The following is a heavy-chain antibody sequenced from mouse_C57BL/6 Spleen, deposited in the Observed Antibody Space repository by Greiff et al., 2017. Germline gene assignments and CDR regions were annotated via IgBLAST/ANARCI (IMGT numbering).Heavy chain of an antibody. CDR1: GYTFTSYW. CDR3: ARCPTAEDFDY. CDR2: IHPNSGST. J-gene: IGHJ2*01. V-gene: IGHV1-64*01. D-gene: IGHD3-2*02. Sequence: QVQLQQPGAELVKPGASVKLSCKASGYTFTSYWMHWVKQRPGQGLEWIGMIHPNSGSTNYNEKFKSKATLTVDKSSSTAYMQLSSLTSEDSAVYYCARCPTAEDFDYWGQGTTLTVSS.